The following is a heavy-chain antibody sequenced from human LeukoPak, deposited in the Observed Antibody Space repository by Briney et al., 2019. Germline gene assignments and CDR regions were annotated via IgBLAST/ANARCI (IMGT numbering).Heavy chain of an antibody. D-gene: IGHD3-10*01. CDR3: AKDQRPGSHGYFQH. CDR1: GFTFSSYA. V-gene: IGHV3-23*01. CDR2: IRSGGGST. Sequence: AGGSLRLSCAASGFTFSSYAMSWVRQAPGKGLEWVSGIRSGGGSTYYADSVKGRFTISRDNSKDTLYLQMNSLRAEDTAVYYCAKDQRPGSHGYFQHWGQGTLVTVSS. J-gene: IGHJ1*01.